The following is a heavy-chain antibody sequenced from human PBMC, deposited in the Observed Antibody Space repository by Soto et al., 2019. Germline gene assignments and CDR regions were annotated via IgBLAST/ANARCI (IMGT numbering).Heavy chain of an antibody. J-gene: IGHJ4*02. CDR3: ARGVAVPGAHIDY. V-gene: IGHV4-59*01. CDR2: VYYTGST. Sequence: QVQLQESGPGLVKPSETLSLTCSVSGGSISGSYWSWIRQSPGKGLEWLGYVYYTGSTNYSPSLRSRVSISVDTFKNEFSLRLSSVTAADTAVDFCARGVAVPGAHIDYGGQGTQVTVSS. CDR1: GGSISGSY. D-gene: IGHD6-19*01.